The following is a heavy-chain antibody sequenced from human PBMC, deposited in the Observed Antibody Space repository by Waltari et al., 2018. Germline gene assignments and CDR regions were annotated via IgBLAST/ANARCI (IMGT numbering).Heavy chain of an antibody. V-gene: IGHV4-61*02. Sequence: QAQLQSSGPGLVTPSQTLSLTCTVSGDSFSQDNYFWIWTRQPPGEGPPWVGRIDASGLLNYCPALSILVSWSRDAAKNELSMNLGSVTAADTAVYDCGRLGGGDGRLAAFDVWSRGTLVTGSS. D-gene: IGHD3-16*01. CDR1: GDSFSQDNYF. CDR3: GRLGGGDGRLAAFDV. J-gene: IGHJ3*01. CDR2: IDASGLL.